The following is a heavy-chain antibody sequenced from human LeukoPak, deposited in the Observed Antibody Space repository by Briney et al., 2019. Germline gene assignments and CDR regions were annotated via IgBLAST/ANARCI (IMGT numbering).Heavy chain of an antibody. V-gene: IGHV3-9*01. Sequence: GRSMRLCCAASGFTFDDYAMRWVRQAPGRGVEWVSGISWNSGSIGYADSVKGRFTISRDNAKNSLDLQMNSLRAEDTALYYCAGKGITGTSGWFDPWGQGTLVTVSS. CDR1: GFTFDDYA. CDR3: AGKGITGTSGWFDP. J-gene: IGHJ5*02. CDR2: ISWNSGSI. D-gene: IGHD1-7*01.